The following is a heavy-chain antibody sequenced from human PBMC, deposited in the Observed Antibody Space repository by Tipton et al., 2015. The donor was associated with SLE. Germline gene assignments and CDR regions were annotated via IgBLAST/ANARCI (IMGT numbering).Heavy chain of an antibody. CDR1: GGSFSGYY. CDR2: INHSGST. V-gene: IGHV4-34*01. J-gene: IGHJ6*03. Sequence: TLSLTCAVYGGSFSGYYWSWIRQPPGKGLEWIGEINHSGSTNYNPSLKSRVTISVDTSKNQFSLKLSSVTAADTAVYYCAIEMSAYDFWSGGDRYYYMDVWGKGTTVPVSS. CDR3: AIEMSAYDFWSGGDRYYYMDV. D-gene: IGHD3-3*01.